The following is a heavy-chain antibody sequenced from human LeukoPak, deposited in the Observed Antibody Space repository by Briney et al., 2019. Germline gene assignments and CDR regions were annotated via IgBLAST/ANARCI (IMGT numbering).Heavy chain of an antibody. CDR3: ARDRQIAVAGTFPDY. CDR1: GGSVISSSDL. CDR2: IYYSGST. V-gene: IGHV4-39*07. D-gene: IGHD6-19*01. J-gene: IGHJ4*02. Sequence: SETLSLTCTVSGGSVISSSDLWVWIRQPPGKGLEWIGAIYYSGSTYYDPSLKSRVTISVDTSKNQFSLKLSSVTAADTAVYYCARDRQIAVAGTFPDYWGQGTLVTVSS.